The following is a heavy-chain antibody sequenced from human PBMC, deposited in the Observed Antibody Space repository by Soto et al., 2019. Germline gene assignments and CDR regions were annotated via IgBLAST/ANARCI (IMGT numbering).Heavy chain of an antibody. CDR2: ISGSGGST. Sequence: EVQLLESGGGLVQPGGSLRLSCAASGFTFSSYAMSWVRQAPGKGLEWASAISGSGGSTYYADSVKGRFTISRDNSKNTLYLQMNSLRAEDTAVYYCAKVGVNDILTAYYINYYYYYMDVWGKGTTVTVSS. D-gene: IGHD3-9*01. CDR1: GFTFSSYA. J-gene: IGHJ6*03. V-gene: IGHV3-23*01. CDR3: AKVGVNDILTAYYINYYYYYMDV.